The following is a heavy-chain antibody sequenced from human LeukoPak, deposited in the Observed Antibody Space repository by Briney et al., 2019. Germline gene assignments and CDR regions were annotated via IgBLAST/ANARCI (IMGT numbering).Heavy chain of an antibody. CDR2: IIPIVGTA. D-gene: IGHD6-6*01. J-gene: IGHJ4*02. CDR1: GGTFSSYA. V-gene: IGHV1-69*13. CDR3: AHNAEYSSSSGLDY. Sequence: ASVKVSCKASGGTFSSYAISWVRQAPGQGLEWMGGIIPIVGTANYAQKFQGRVTITADESTSTAYMELSSLRSEDTAVYYCAHNAEYSSSSGLDYWGQGTLVTVSS.